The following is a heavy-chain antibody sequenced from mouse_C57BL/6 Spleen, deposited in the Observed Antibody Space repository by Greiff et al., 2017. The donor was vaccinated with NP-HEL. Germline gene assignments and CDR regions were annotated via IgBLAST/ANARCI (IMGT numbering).Heavy chain of an antibody. V-gene: IGHV1-64*01. CDR3: ARVGYRSDYFDY. D-gene: IGHD2-14*01. CDR1: GYTFTSYW. Sequence: QVQLQQPGAELVKPGASVKLSCKASGYTFTSYWMHWVKQRPGQGLEWIGMIHPNSGSTNYNEKFKSKATLTVDKTSSTANMQLSSLTSEDSAVYYGARVGYRSDYFDYWGQGTTLTVSS. CDR2: IHPNSGST. J-gene: IGHJ2*01.